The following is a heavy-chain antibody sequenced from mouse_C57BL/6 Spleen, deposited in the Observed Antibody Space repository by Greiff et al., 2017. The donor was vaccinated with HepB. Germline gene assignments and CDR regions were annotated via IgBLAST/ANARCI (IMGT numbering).Heavy chain of an antibody. CDR2: ISSGSSTI. CDR1: GFTFSDYG. V-gene: IGHV5-17*01. J-gene: IGHJ4*01. CDR3: ARRLDYYAMDY. Sequence: EVKRVESGGGLVKPGGSLKLSCAASGFTFSDYGMHWVRQAPEKGLEWVAYISSGSSTIYYADTVKGRFTISRDNAKNTLFLQMTSLRSEDTAMYYCARRLDYYAMDYWGQGTSVTVSS.